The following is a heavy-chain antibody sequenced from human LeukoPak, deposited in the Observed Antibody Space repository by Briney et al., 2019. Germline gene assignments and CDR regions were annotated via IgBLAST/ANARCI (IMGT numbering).Heavy chain of an antibody. CDR3: AREFRYDFWSGYFDP. D-gene: IGHD3-3*01. Sequence: SETLSLTCTVSGDSISSYYWSWIRQPAGKGLEWIGRIYTSGSTNYNPSLKSRVTMSVDTSKNQFSLKLSSVTAADTAVYYCAREFRYDFWSGYFDPWGQGTLVTVSS. CDR1: GDSISSYY. CDR2: IYTSGST. V-gene: IGHV4-4*07. J-gene: IGHJ5*02.